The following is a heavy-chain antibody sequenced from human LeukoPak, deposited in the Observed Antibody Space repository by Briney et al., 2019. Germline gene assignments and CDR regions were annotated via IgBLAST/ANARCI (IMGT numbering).Heavy chain of an antibody. CDR1: GFTFSSYA. D-gene: IGHD2-15*01. Sequence: GGSLRLSCAASGFTFSSYAMHWVLQAPGKGLEWVAVISYDGSNKYYADSVKGRFTISRDKSKNTLCLQMNSLRAEDTAMYFCARDRTYCSGGYCYSLYYYLSGMDVWGQGTTVTVSS. CDR2: ISYDGSNK. CDR3: ARDRTYCSGGYCYSLYYYLSGMDV. V-gene: IGHV3-30*04. J-gene: IGHJ6*02.